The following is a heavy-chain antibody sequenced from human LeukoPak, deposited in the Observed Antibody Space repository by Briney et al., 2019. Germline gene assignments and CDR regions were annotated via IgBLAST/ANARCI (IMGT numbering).Heavy chain of an antibody. J-gene: IGHJ4*02. V-gene: IGHV4-34*01. CDR3: ARGRGGFAY. CDR1: GGSFSGYY. Sequence: SETLSLTCAVYGGSFSGYYWSWIRQPPGKGLEWIGEINHSGSTNYNPSLKSRVTISVDTSKNQFSLKLSSVTAADTAVYYCARGRGGFAYWGQGHLVTVFS. CDR2: INHSGST.